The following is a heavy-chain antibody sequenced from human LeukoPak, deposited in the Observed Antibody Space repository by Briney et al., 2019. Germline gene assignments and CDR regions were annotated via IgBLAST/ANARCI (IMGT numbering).Heavy chain of an antibody. J-gene: IGHJ4*02. D-gene: IGHD6-19*01. CDR2: IFYSGST. CDR3: ARLGSRAAVAGTIDY. V-gene: IGHV4-39*01. CDR1: GGSINSSRYY. Sequence: SETLSLTCTVSGGSINSSRYYWGWIRQPPGKGLEWIGNIFYSGSTYYNPSLKSRVTISVDTSKNQFSLRLSSVTAADTAVYYCARLGSRAAVAGTIDYWGQGTLVTVSS.